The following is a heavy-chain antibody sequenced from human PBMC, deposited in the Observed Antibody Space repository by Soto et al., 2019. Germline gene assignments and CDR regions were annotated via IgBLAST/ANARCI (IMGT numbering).Heavy chain of an antibody. CDR3: ARAVAVPADFDY. CDR1: GYTFAGYA. D-gene: IGHD6-19*01. V-gene: IGHV1-3*01. CDR2: INAGNGNT. Sequence: ASVKVSCKASGYTFAGYAMHWVRQAPGQRLEWMGWINAGNGNTKYSQKFQGRVTITRDTSASTAYMELSSLRSEDTAVYYCARAVAVPADFDYWGQGTLVTVSS. J-gene: IGHJ4*02.